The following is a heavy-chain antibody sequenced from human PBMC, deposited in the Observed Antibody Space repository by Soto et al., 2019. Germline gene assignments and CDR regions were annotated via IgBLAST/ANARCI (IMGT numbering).Heavy chain of an antibody. CDR1: GFTFSSYS. Sequence: EVQLVESGGGLVQPGGSLRLSCAASGFTFSSYSMNWVRQAPGKGLEWVSYISSSSSTIYYADSVKGRFTISRDNAKNSLYLQMNSLRAEDTAVYYCARVGYSSGWYDAFDLWGQGTMVTVSS. V-gene: IGHV3-48*01. CDR3: ARVGYSSGWYDAFDL. CDR2: ISSSSSTI. J-gene: IGHJ3*01. D-gene: IGHD6-19*01.